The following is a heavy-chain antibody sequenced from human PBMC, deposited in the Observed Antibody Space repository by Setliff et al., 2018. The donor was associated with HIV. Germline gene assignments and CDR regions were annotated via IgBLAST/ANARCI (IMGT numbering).Heavy chain of an antibody. D-gene: IGHD7-27*01. V-gene: IGHV1-2*02. J-gene: IGHJ6*03. CDR1: GYTFTDYF. CDR3: ARDRRAGVYYYTDV. CDR2: INPDNGRT. Sequence: TSVKVSCKSSGYTFTDYFIHWVRQAPGQGFEWMGWINPDNGRTQYGQKFQGRLTLTRDTSIRTAYMELSGLTFDDTAMYYCARDRRAGVYYYTDVWGTGTTVTVPS.